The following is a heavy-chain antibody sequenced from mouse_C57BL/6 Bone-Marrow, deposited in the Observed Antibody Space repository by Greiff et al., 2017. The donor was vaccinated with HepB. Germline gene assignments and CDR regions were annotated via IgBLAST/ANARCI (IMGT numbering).Heavy chain of an antibody. J-gene: IGHJ3*01. Sequence: EVQLVESGGDLVKPGGSRKLSGAASGFTLGSKGLSWVRRTPDKRREGVATISRGGSYTYYPDSVKGRFTISRENAKNTLYLQMSSLKSEDTAMYYCARPLGFAYWGQGTLVTVSA. CDR2: ISRGGSYT. CDR3: ARPLGFAY. CDR1: GFTLGSKG. V-gene: IGHV5-6*01. D-gene: IGHD4-1*01.